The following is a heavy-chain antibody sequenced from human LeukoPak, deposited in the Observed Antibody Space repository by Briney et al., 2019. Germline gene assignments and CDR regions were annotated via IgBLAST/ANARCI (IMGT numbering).Heavy chain of an antibody. CDR1: GFTFSNAW. V-gene: IGHV3-15*01. D-gene: IGHD1-26*01. CDR2: IKSKTDGGTT. CDR3: TRGSYYVAFDI. J-gene: IGHJ3*02. Sequence: GESLKISCAASGFTFSNAWRSWVRQAQGKGLEWVGRIKSKTDGGTTDYAAPVKGRFTISRDDSKNTLYLQMNSLKTEDTAVYYCTRGSYYVAFDIWGQGTMVTVSS.